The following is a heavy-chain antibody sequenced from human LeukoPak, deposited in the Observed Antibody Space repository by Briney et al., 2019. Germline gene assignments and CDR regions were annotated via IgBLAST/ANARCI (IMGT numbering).Heavy chain of an antibody. Sequence: GGSLRLSCAASGFTASSNYMSWVRQAPGKGLEWVSVIYSGGSTYYADSVKGRFTISRDNSKNTLYLQMNSLRAEDTAVYYCARESVDYYYYYYGMDVWGQGTTVTVSS. CDR1: GFTASSNY. D-gene: IGHD2-15*01. V-gene: IGHV3-66*01. CDR2: IYSGGST. CDR3: ARESVDYYYYYYGMDV. J-gene: IGHJ6*02.